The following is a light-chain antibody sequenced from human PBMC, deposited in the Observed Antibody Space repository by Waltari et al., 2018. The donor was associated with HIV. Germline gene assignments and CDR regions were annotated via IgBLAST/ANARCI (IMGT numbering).Light chain of an antibody. J-gene: IGKJ1*01. V-gene: IGKV1D-8*01. CDR2: GAS. CDR3: QQYYAFPRT. Sequence: VIWMTQSPALLSASTGDKVNITCRLSQAIDNYLAWYQQRTGKDPNLPIYGASTLQSGVPSRISGSGSGTDFTLTISCLQPEDFAVYYCQQYYAFPRTFGHGTKVEVK. CDR1: QAIDNY.